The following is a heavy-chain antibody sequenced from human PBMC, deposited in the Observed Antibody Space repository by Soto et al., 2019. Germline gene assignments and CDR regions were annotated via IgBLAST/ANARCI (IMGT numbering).Heavy chain of an antibody. CDR3: VRDHQHAAFDI. Sequence: EVQLVESGGGLVKPGWSLRLSCAASGFTFSSYSMNWVRQAPGKGLEWVSSISSTSSYIYYADSLKGRFTIARDNAKQSLYLEMNSLRAEDTAVYYCVRDHQHAAFDIWGQGTMVTVSS. J-gene: IGHJ3*02. D-gene: IGHD2-2*01. CDR2: ISSTSSYI. V-gene: IGHV3-21*01. CDR1: GFTFSSYS.